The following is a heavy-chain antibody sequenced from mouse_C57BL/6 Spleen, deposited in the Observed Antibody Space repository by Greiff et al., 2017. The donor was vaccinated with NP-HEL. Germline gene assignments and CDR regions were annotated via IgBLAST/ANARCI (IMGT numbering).Heavy chain of an antibody. CDR1: GYTFTSYW. D-gene: IGHD1-1*01. J-gene: IGHJ2*01. V-gene: IGHV1-69*01. CDR2: IDPSDSYT. CDR3: ARYRDYGSSYVGFDY. Sequence: QVQLKQPGAELVMPGASVKLSCKASGYTFTSYWMHWVKQRPGQGLEWIGEIDPSDSYTNYNQKFKGKSTLTVDKSSSTAYMQLSSLTSEDSAVYYCARYRDYGSSYVGFDYWGQGTTLTVSS.